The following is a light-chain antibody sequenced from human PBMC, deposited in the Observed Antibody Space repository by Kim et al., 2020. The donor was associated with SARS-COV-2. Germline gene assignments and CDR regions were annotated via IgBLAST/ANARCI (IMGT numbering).Light chain of an antibody. Sequence: ASVGDRVTITCRTSQNSNSHLNWYHQKPGRALKLLIYAASTLQGGVPSRFSGSGSETDFTLTISSLQPEDFATYFCQQTYISPFTFGPGTKVDIK. CDR3: QQTYISPFT. CDR2: AAS. J-gene: IGKJ3*01. V-gene: IGKV1-39*01. CDR1: QNSNSH.